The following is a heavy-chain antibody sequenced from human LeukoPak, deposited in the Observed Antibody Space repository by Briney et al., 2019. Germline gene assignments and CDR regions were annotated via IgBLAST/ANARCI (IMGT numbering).Heavy chain of an antibody. D-gene: IGHD6-19*01. Sequence: SETLSLTCTVSGYSISSGSYYWSWIRQPAGKGLEWIGRIYTSGSTNYNPSLKSRVTISVDTSKNQFSLKLSSVTAADTAVYYCARSGGVAVAARGAFDIWGQGTMVTVSS. CDR3: ARSGGVAVAARGAFDI. CDR2: IYTSGST. V-gene: IGHV4-61*02. CDR1: GYSISSGSYY. J-gene: IGHJ3*02.